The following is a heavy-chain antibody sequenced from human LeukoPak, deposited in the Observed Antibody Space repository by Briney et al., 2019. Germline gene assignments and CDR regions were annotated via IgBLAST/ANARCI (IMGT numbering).Heavy chain of an antibody. D-gene: IGHD2-2*01. Sequence: PSETLSLTCAVHGGSFSSYYWTWVRQPPGKGLEWIGEITHRGTTHYNPSLKSRVTISADTQFALKLTSVTAADTAVYYCAILVYCSSASCYAIPIWGQGSLVTVSS. J-gene: IGHJ4*02. CDR3: AILVYCSSASCYAIPI. CDR1: GGSFSSYY. V-gene: IGHV4-34*01. CDR2: ITHRGTT.